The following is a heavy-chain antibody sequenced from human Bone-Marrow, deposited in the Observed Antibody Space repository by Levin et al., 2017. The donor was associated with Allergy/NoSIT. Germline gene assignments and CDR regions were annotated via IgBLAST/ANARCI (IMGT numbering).Heavy chain of an antibody. D-gene: IGHD2-2*01. CDR2: IYHSGST. CDR3: ARGVSGVVVPAAMPPRFYNWFDP. Sequence: PSETLSLTCAVSGGSISSGGYSWSWIRQPPGKGLEWIGYIYHSGSTYYNPSLKSRVTISVDRSKNQFSLKLSSVTAADTAVYYCARGVSGVVVPAAMPPRFYNWFDPWGQGTLVTVSS. V-gene: IGHV4-30-2*01. J-gene: IGHJ5*02. CDR1: GGSISSGGYS.